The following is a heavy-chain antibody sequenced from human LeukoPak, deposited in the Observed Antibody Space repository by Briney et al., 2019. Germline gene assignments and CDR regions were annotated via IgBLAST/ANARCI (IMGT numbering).Heavy chain of an antibody. CDR3: ARMTSYSSGCYFDY. V-gene: IGHV4-59*01. CDR2: IYYSGTT. J-gene: IGHJ4*02. D-gene: IGHD6-19*01. Sequence: SETLSLTCTATGGSISGYYWSWIRQPPGKGLEWIGFIYYSGTTNYNPSLKSRVTVSVDTSKNQFSLMLSSVTAADTAVYYCARMTSYSSGCYFDYWGQGTLVTVSS. CDR1: GGSISGYY.